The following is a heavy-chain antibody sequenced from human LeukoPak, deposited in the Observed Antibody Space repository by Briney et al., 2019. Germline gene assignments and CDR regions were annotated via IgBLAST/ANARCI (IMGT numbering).Heavy chain of an antibody. Sequence: GGSLRLSCAASGFTFSSYAMSWVRQAPGKGLEWVSAISGSGGSTYYADSVKGRFTISRDNSKNALYLQMNSLRAEDTAVYYCAKDRMGSSSWYEKNYWGQGTLVTVSS. V-gene: IGHV3-23*01. CDR3: AKDRMGSSSWYEKNY. CDR1: GFTFSSYA. J-gene: IGHJ4*02. CDR2: ISGSGGST. D-gene: IGHD6-13*01.